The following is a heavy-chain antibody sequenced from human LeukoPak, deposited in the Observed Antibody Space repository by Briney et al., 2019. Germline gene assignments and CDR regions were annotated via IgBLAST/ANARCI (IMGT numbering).Heavy chain of an antibody. CDR1: GFTFSSYG. V-gene: IGHV3-48*01. Sequence: PGGSLRLSCAASGFTFSSYGMTWVRQAPGKGLEWVSYISSSSSTIYYADSVKGRFTISRDNAKNSLYLQLNSLRAEDTAVYYCAKDLMRDRWFGESWGQGTLVTVSS. J-gene: IGHJ5*02. D-gene: IGHD3-10*01. CDR3: AKDLMRDRWFGES. CDR2: ISSSSSTI.